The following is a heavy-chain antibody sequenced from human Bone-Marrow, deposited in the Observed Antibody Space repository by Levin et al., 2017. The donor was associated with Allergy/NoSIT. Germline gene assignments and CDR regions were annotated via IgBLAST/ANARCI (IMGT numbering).Heavy chain of an antibody. D-gene: IGHD1-20*01. V-gene: IGHV4-4*02. CDR1: GGSISSSNW. J-gene: IGHJ6*03. CDR2: IYHSGST. Sequence: SETLSLTCAVSGGSISSSNWWSWVRQPPGKGLEWIGEIYHSGSTNYNPSLKSRVTISVDKSKNQFSLKLSSVTAADTAVYYCARERVTDVSGGYYYYMDVWGKGTTVTVSS. CDR3: ARERVTDVSGGYYYYMDV.